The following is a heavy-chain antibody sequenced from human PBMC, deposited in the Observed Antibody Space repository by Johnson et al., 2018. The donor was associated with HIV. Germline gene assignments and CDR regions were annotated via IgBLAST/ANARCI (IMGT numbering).Heavy chain of an antibody. D-gene: IGHD3-10*01. CDR2: ISYDGSNK. Sequence: VQLVESGGGVVQPGRSLRLSCAASGFTFSSYAMHWVRQAPGKGLEWVAVISYDGSNKYQADSVKGRFTISRDNSKNTLYLQMSGLSAEDTALYYCARGPLFYYSSGLWAFDIWGQGTMVTVSS. J-gene: IGHJ3*02. CDR3: ARGPLFYYSSGLWAFDI. V-gene: IGHV3-30*04. CDR1: GFTFSSYA.